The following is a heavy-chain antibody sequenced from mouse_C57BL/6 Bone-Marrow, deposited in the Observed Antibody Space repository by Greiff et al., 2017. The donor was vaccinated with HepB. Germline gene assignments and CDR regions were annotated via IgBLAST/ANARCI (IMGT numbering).Heavy chain of an antibody. CDR1: GFTFSDAW. J-gene: IGHJ3*01. CDR3: TRGQLRLLFAY. V-gene: IGHV6-6*01. CDR2: IRNKANNHAT. D-gene: IGHD3-2*02. Sequence: EVNVVESGGGLVQPGGSMKLSCAASGFTFSDAWMDWVRQSPEKGLEWVAEIRNKANNHATYYAESVKGRFTISRDDSKSSVYLQMNSLRAEDTGIYYCTRGQLRLLFAYWGQGTLVTVSA.